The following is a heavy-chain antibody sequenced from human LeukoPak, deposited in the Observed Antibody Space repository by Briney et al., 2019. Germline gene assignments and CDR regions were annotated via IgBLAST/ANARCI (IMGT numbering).Heavy chain of an antibody. Sequence: SETLSLTCAVYGGSFSGYYWTWIRQPPGKGLEWIGEINHSGSTNYNPSLKSRVTISVDTSKNQFSLKLSSVTAADAAVYYCARSQYMDVWGKGTTVTVSS. CDR3: ARSQYMDV. J-gene: IGHJ6*03. V-gene: IGHV4-34*01. CDR1: GGSFSGYY. CDR2: INHSGST.